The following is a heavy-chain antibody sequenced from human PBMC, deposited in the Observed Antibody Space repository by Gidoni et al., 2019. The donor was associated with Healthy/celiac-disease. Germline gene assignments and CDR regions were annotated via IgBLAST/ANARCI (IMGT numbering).Heavy chain of an antibody. J-gene: IGHJ4*02. D-gene: IGHD3-16*01. Sequence: EVQLVESGGGLVQPGGSLRLSCAASGFTFSSYWMHWVRQAPGKGLVGVSRINRDGSSTSYADSVKGRFTISRDNAKNTLYLQMNSLRAEDTAVYYCARGSPNYDYVWGSYWGGIILDNFDYWGQGTLVTVSS. CDR2: INRDGSST. CDR1: GFTFSSYW. CDR3: ARGSPNYDYVWGSYWGGIILDNFDY. V-gene: IGHV3-74*01.